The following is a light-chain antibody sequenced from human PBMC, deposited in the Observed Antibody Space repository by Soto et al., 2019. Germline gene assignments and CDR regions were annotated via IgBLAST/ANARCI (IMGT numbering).Light chain of an antibody. CDR3: QQYHFFWT. V-gene: IGKV1-5*03. J-gene: IGKJ1*01. CDR1: QNIDSG. Sequence: DIQMTQSPSTLSASVGDRVTITCRASQNIDSGLAWYQQKPGKAPKLLIYKASTLESGVPVRFSGSGSGTEFNLTITSLQHDDFATYYCQQYHFFWTFGQGTRVQIK. CDR2: KAS.